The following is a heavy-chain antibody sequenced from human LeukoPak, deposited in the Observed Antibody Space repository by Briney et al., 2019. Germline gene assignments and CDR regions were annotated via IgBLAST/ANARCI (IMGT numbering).Heavy chain of an antibody. Sequence: GGSLRLSCAASGFTFSSYAMSWVRQAPGKGLEWVSAISGGGGSTYYADSVKGRFTISRDNSKNTLYLQMNSLRAEDTAVYYCAKVGSSWPWFDPWGQGTLVTVSS. V-gene: IGHV3-23*01. CDR3: AKVGSSWPWFDP. D-gene: IGHD6-13*01. CDR1: GFTFSSYA. J-gene: IGHJ5*02. CDR2: ISGGGGST.